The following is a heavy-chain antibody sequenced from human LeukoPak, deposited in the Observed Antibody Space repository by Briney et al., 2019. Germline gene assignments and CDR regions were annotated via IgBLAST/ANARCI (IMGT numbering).Heavy chain of an antibody. J-gene: IGHJ4*02. Sequence: GGSLRVSCAASGFTFSSDAMSWVRQAPGKGLEWVSAISGSGGSTYYADSVKGRFTISRDNSKNTLYLQMNSLRAEDTAVYYCAKGVGPSGWYNLYYYFDYWGQGTLVTASS. CDR2: ISGSGGST. CDR1: GFTFSSDA. D-gene: IGHD6-19*01. V-gene: IGHV3-23*01. CDR3: AKGVGPSGWYNLYYYFDY.